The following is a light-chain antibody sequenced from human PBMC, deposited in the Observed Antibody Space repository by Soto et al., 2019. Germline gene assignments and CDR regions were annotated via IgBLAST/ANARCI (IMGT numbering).Light chain of an antibody. CDR3: QSYDSSLSGLYV. CDR1: SSNIGAPYD. V-gene: IGLV1-40*01. CDR2: GNS. Sequence: QAVLTQPPSVSGAPGQRVTISCTGSSSNIGAPYDVHWYQQLPGTAPKLLIYGNSNRPSGVPDRFSGSKSGTSASLAITGLQAEDEADYYCQSYDSSLSGLYVFGTGTQLTVL. J-gene: IGLJ1*01.